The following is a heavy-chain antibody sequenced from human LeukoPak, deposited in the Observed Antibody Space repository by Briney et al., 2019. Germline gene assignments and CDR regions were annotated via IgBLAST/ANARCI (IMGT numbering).Heavy chain of an antibody. Sequence: SETLSLTCAVYGGSFSGYYWSWIRQPPGRGLEGIGEINHSGSTNYNPSLKSRVTISVDTSKNQFSLKLSSVTAADAAVYYCARSAAGRYYYYYYGMDVWGQGTTVTVSS. CDR3: ARSAAGRYYYYYYGMDV. J-gene: IGHJ6*02. CDR1: GGSFSGYY. D-gene: IGHD6-13*01. V-gene: IGHV4-34*01. CDR2: INHSGST.